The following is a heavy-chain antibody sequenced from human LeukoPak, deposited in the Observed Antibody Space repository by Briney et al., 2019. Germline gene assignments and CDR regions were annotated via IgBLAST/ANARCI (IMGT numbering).Heavy chain of an antibody. J-gene: IGHJ4*02. Sequence: GGSLRLSCEASGFXFSSYAISWVRQAPGKGLEWVSAISGSGGSTYYADSVKGRFTISRDNSKNTLYLQMNSLRAEDTAVYYCAIMRPDYALDYWGQGTLVTVSS. D-gene: IGHD4-17*01. CDR3: AIMRPDYALDY. CDR1: GFXFSSYA. CDR2: ISGSGGST. V-gene: IGHV3-23*01.